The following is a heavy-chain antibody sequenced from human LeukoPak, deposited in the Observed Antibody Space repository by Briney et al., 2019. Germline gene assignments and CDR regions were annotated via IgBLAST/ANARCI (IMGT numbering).Heavy chain of an antibody. V-gene: IGHV4-34*01. D-gene: IGHD2-8*01. Sequence: SETLSLTCAVYGGSFSGYYWSWIRQPPGKGLEWIGEINHSGSTNYNPSLKSRVTISVDTSKNQFSLKLSSVTAADTAVYHCARLVHRSWAVPNWFDPWGQGTLVTVSS. J-gene: IGHJ5*02. CDR3: ARLVHRSWAVPNWFDP. CDR1: GGSFSGYY. CDR2: INHSGST.